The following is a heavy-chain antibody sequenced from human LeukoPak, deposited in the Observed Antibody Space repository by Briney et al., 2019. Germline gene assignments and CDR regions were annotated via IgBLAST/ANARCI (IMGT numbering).Heavy chain of an antibody. CDR3: ARQPLGYCSSTSCYSQKWFDP. V-gene: IGHV4-34*01. D-gene: IGHD2-2*01. J-gene: IGHJ5*02. CDR2: INHSGST. Sequence: SETLSLTCAVYGGSFSGYYWSWIRQPPGKGLEWIGEINHSGSTNYNPSLKSRVTISVDTSKNQFSLKLSSVTAADTAVYYCARQPLGYCSSTSCYSQKWFDPGAREPWSPSPQ. CDR1: GGSFSGYY.